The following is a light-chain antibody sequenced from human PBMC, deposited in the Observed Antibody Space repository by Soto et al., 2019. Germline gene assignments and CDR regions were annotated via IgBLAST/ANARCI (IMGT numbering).Light chain of an antibody. Sequence: QSVLTQPASVSGSPGQSVTISCTGTSSDFGSYKFVSWYQHHPDTVPKVIIYETSKRPSGVSDRFSGSKSGNTASLTISGLQAEDEADYYCFSFTSTNTHVFGSGTKVTVL. CDR3: FSFTSTNTHV. V-gene: IGLV2-23*01. J-gene: IGLJ1*01. CDR1: SSDFGSYKF. CDR2: ETS.